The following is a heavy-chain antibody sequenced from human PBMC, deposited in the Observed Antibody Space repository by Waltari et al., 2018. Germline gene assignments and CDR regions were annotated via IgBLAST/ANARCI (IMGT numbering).Heavy chain of an antibody. CDR1: GFSISSGYS. Sequence: QVQLQESGPGLVKPSETLSLTCGVSGFSISSGYSWGWIRQPPGKGLEWLGSLHHSGSTYYNPSLKGRVTISADTSKNHFSLRLSSVTAADTAVYYCARVVVATTGDWFDPWGQGTLVTVSS. J-gene: IGHJ5*02. CDR2: LHHSGST. D-gene: IGHD2-15*01. CDR3: ARVVVATTGDWFDP. V-gene: IGHV4-38-2*01.